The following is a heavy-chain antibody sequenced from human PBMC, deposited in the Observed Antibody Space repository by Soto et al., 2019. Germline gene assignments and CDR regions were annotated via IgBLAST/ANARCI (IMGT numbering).Heavy chain of an antibody. CDR1: GYTFTDFY. CDR3: STLGAGAFDY. CDR2: INPNSGGT. Sequence: QVQLVQSGPEVKNPGASVKVSCKASGYTFTDFYIHWVRQAPGQGLEGMGWINPNSGGTNYALKFQGRVTRTRDTSISTAYMELRRLKTDDTAVYYCSTLGAGAFDYWGQGSLVTVSS. D-gene: IGHD3-16*01. J-gene: IGHJ4*02. V-gene: IGHV1-2*02.